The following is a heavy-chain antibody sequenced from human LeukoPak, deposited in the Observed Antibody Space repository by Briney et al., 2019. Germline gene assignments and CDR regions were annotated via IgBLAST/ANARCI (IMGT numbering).Heavy chain of an antibody. CDR2: IYSGGST. V-gene: IGHV3-66*01. D-gene: IGHD5-18*01. J-gene: IGHJ6*02. CDR3: ARDRVGYTYGYVRAHYGMDV. CDR1: GFNVSNNY. Sequence: GGSLRLSCAASGFNVSNNYMSWVRQAPGKGLEWVSVIYSGGSTNYADSVKGRFIISRDNSKSTLFLQMNSLRAEDTAVYYCARDRVGYTYGYVRAHYGMDVWGQGTSVIVSS.